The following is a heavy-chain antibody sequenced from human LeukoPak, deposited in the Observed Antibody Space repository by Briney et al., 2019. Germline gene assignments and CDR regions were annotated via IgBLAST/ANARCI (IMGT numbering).Heavy chain of an antibody. CDR2: IKHDESEK. CDR3: TRRLDD. Sequence: GGSLRLSCAASGFTFSSYAMHWVRQAPGKGLEWVANIKHDESEKNYLDSVKGRFTISRDNAQNSLYLQMNGLRVEDTAVYYCTRRLDDWGQGTLVTVSS. V-gene: IGHV3-7*01. J-gene: IGHJ4*02. CDR1: GFTFSSYA. D-gene: IGHD3-16*01.